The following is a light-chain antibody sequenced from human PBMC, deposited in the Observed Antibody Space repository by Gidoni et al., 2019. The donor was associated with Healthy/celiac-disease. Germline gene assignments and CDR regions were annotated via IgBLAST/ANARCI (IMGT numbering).Light chain of an antibody. V-gene: IGKV1-39*01. CDR3: QQSYSTPFT. CDR1: QSISSY. J-gene: IGKJ3*01. Sequence: DIHMTQSPSSLSASVGDRVTITCRASQSISSYLNWYQQKPGKAPKLLIYAASSLQSGVPSRCSGSGSGTDFTLTISSLKPEDVATYYCQQSYSTPFTFGPGTKVDIK. CDR2: AAS.